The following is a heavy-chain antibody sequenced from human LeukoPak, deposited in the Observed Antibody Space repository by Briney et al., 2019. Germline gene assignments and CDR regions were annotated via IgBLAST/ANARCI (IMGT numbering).Heavy chain of an antibody. CDR3: ARHSYGSGSYCYYYGMDV. Sequence: GESLRISCKGSGYSFTSYWISWVRQMPGKGLEWMGRIDPSDSYTNYSPSFQGHVTISADKSISTAYLQWSSLKASDTAMYYCARHSYGSGSYCYYYGMDVWGKGTTVTVSS. J-gene: IGHJ6*04. CDR1: GYSFTSYW. CDR2: IDPSDSYT. V-gene: IGHV5-10-1*01. D-gene: IGHD3-10*01.